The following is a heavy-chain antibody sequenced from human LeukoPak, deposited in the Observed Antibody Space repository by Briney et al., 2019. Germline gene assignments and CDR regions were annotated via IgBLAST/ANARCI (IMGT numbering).Heavy chain of an antibody. Sequence: SQTLSLTCAVSGGSISSGGYSWSRIRQPPGKGLEWSGYIYHSGSTYYNPSLKRRVTISVDRSKNQFSLTLSSVTAADTAVYYCARFYGPPSYGMAVWGQGTTVTVSS. D-gene: IGHD4-17*01. J-gene: IGHJ6*02. CDR2: IYHSGST. V-gene: IGHV4-30-2*01. CDR1: GGSISSGGYS. CDR3: ARFYGPPSYGMAV.